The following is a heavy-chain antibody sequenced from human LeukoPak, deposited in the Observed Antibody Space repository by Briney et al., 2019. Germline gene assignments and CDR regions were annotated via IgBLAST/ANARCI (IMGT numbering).Heavy chain of an antibody. CDR1: GGSISSYY. Sequence: SETLSLTCTVSGGSISSYYWSWIRQPPGKGLEWIGYIYYSGGTNYNPSLKSRVTISVDTSKNQFSLKLSSVTAADTAVYYCARALYYYYYYMDVWGKGTTVTVSS. CDR3: ARALYYYYYYMDV. CDR2: IYYSGGT. J-gene: IGHJ6*03. V-gene: IGHV4-59*01.